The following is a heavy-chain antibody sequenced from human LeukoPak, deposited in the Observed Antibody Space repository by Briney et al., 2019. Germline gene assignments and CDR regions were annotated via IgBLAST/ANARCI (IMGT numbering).Heavy chain of an antibody. V-gene: IGHV3-74*03. Sequence: RSGGSLRLSCAASGFTFSDYYMSWIRQAPGKGLVWVSRINRDGSTTKYADSVKGRFTVSRDNAKNTLNLQMNSLRAEDTAVYYCARDKKSGESSEIDYWGQGTLVTVSS. CDR2: INRDGSTT. CDR1: GFTFSDYY. J-gene: IGHJ4*02. CDR3: ARDKKSGESSEIDY. D-gene: IGHD3-10*01.